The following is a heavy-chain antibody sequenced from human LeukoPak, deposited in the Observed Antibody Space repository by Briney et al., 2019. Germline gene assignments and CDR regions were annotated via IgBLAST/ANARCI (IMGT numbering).Heavy chain of an antibody. CDR3: TREGAVPYSNYPFY. CDR2: IIPILGIA. CDR1: RGTFSSYT. V-gene: IGHV1-69*04. D-gene: IGHD4-11*01. J-gene: IGHJ4*02. Sequence: GASVKVSCKASRGTFSSYTISWVRQAPGQGLEWMGRIIPILGIANYAQKFQGRVTITADKSTSTAYMELSSLRSEDTAVYYCTREGAVPYSNYPFYWGQGTLVTVSS.